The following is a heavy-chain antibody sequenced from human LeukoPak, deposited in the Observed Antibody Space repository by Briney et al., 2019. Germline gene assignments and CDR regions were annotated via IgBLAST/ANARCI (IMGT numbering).Heavy chain of an antibody. CDR2: ISSSSYI. CDR3: ARDLVDTAMVYYYYYYMDV. Sequence: GGSLRLSCAASGFTFSSYSMNWVRQAPGKWLEWVSSISSSSYIYYADSVKGRFTISRDNAKNSLYLQMNSLRAEDTAVYYCARDLVDTAMVYYYYYYMDVWGKGTTVTVSS. V-gene: IGHV3-21*01. J-gene: IGHJ6*03. CDR1: GFTFSSYS. D-gene: IGHD5-18*01.